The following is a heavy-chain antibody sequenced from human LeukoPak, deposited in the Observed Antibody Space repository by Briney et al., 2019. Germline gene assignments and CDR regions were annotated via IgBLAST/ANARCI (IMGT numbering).Heavy chain of an antibody. CDR2: ITPNSGGT. Sequence: ASVKVSFKASGYTFSDNDIHWVRQAPGQGLEWMGRITPNSGGTDHALKFRGRVAMTRDTSTSTAYMELSRLKSDDTAVYYCARDRGAPSAYYFDYWGQGTLVTVTS. CDR1: GYTFSDND. D-gene: IGHD3-10*01. CDR3: ARDRGAPSAYYFDY. V-gene: IGHV1-2*06. J-gene: IGHJ4*02.